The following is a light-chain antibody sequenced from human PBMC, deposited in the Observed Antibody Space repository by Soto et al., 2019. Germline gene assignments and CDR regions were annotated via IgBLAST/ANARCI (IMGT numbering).Light chain of an antibody. CDR3: SSYAGGDNV. CDR2: EVS. V-gene: IGLV2-8*01. CDR1: RADIGAYKY. Sequence: QSALTQPPSASGAPGQSVTISCTGTRADIGAYKYVSWYQQHPGKAPRLMIYEVSKRPSGVPDRFSGSKSGNTASLTVSGLQAEDEADYYCSSYAGGDNVFGGGTQLTVL. J-gene: IGLJ2*01.